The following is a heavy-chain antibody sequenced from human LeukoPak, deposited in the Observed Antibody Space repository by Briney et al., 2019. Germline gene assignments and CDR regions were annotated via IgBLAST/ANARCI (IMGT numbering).Heavy chain of an antibody. CDR1: GFTLSDYW. Sequence: GGSLRLSCAPSGFTLSDYWMHWVRQVPGTGLVWISRITNGGRSTFYADSVKGRFTISRDNAKNTLYLQMNSLRAEDTGVYYCARERDGQGPTTDYWGQGTLATASS. CDR3: ARERDGQGPTTDY. J-gene: IGHJ4*02. D-gene: IGHD1-14*01. V-gene: IGHV3-74*01. CDR2: ITNGGRST.